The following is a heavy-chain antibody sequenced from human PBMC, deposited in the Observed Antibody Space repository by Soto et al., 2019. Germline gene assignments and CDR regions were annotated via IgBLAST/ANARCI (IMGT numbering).Heavy chain of an antibody. CDR2: ISSSSSYI. V-gene: IGHV3-21*01. J-gene: IGHJ5*02. CDR3: ARGVRQESSSWYARLDP. D-gene: IGHD6-13*01. Sequence: EVQLVESGGGLVKPGGSLRLSCAASGFTCSSYSMNWVRQAPGQGLELVSSISSSSSYIYYADSVKGRFTISRDNATNSLYLHMNSLRAEDTAVYYGARGVRQESSSWYARLDPWGQGTLVTVSS. CDR1: GFTCSSYS.